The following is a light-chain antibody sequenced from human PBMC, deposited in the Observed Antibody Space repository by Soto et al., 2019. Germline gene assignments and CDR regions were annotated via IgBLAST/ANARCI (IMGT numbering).Light chain of an antibody. Sequence: DIQMTQSPSSLSASVGERVTITCRASQSISRNLNWYQHKPGKDPKLLIYAASSFQNGVPSRFSAGGSGTEFTLSISSLQPEDFGTYYCQQSYTTASITFGQGTRLEIK. CDR3: QQSYTTASIT. V-gene: IGKV1-39*01. J-gene: IGKJ5*01. CDR2: AAS. CDR1: QSISRN.